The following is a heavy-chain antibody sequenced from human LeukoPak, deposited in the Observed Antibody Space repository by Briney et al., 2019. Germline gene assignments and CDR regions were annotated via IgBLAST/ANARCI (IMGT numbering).Heavy chain of an antibody. CDR3: ARDRFSGSFSGFDY. CDR2: IYYSGST. Sequence: SETLSHTCTVSGGSISSYYWSWIRQPPGKGLEWIGYIYYSGSTNYNPSLKSRVTISVDTSKNQFSLKLSSVTAADTAVYYCARDRFSGSFSGFDYWGQGALVTVSS. V-gene: IGHV4-59*01. D-gene: IGHD1-26*01. CDR1: GGSISSYY. J-gene: IGHJ4*02.